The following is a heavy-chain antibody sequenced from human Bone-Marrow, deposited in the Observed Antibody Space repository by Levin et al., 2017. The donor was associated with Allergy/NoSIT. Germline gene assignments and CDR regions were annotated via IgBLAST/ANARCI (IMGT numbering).Heavy chain of an antibody. CDR3: ARDRSDTSGYYSKSFDY. V-gene: IGHV4-39*07. CDR2: IYYSGST. D-gene: IGHD3-22*01. Sequence: GSLRLSCTVSGGSITSSSYFWVWIRQPPGKGLEWIGSIYYSGSTYYNASLKSRVAISLDTSKNQFSLKLSSVTAADTAVYFCARDRSDTSGYYSKSFDYWGQGTLVTVSS. J-gene: IGHJ4*02. CDR1: GGSITSSSYF.